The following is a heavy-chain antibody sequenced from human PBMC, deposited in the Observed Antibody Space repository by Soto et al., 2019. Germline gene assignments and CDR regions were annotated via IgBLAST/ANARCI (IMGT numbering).Heavy chain of an antibody. J-gene: IGHJ4*02. CDR2: ISYDGSNK. Sequence: GGSLRLSCAASGFTFSSYAMHWVRQAPGKGLEWVAVISYDGSNKYYADSVKGRFTISRDNSKNTLYLQMNSLRAEDTAVYYCATSRDIVATVFDYWGQGTLVTVSS. CDR3: ATSRDIVATVFDY. V-gene: IGHV3-30*04. D-gene: IGHD5-12*01. CDR1: GFTFSSYA.